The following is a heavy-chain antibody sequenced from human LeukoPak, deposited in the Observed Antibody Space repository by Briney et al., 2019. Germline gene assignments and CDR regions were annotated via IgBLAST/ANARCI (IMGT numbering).Heavy chain of an antibody. V-gene: IGHV3-48*01. CDR2: ISCSSSTI. CDR3: ARLRFLEWLSTLDDY. D-gene: IGHD3-3*01. J-gene: IGHJ4*02. CDR1: GFTFSSYS. Sequence: PGGSLRLSCAASGFTFSSYSMNWVRQAPGKGLEWVSYISCSSSTIYYADSVKGRFTISRDNAKNSLYLQMNSLRAEDTAVYYCARLRFLEWLSTLDDYWGQGTLVTVSS.